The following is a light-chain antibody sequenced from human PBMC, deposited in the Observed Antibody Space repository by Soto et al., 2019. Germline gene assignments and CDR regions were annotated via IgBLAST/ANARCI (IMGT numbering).Light chain of an antibody. CDR1: QSISNY. J-gene: IGKJ1*01. CDR3: QQYHSYWT. V-gene: IGKV1-5*03. CDR2: KAS. Sequence: DIQMTQSPSTLSASVGDRVTITCRASQSISNYLAWYQQKPVKAPKVLIYKASSLASGVPSRFSGSGSGTEFTLTISGLQPDDFATYYCQQYHSYWTFGQGTKVDIK.